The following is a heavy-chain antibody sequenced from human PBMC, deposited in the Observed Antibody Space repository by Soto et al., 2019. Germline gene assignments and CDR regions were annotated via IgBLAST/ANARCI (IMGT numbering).Heavy chain of an antibody. CDR3: ARRLANWFDP. Sequence: SETLSLTCTVSGGSISSSSYYWGWIRQPPGKGLEWIGSIYYSGSTYYNPSLKSRVTISVDTSKNQFSLKLSSVTAADTAVYYCARRLANWFDPWGQGTLVTVSS. CDR2: IYYSGST. CDR1: GGSISSSSYY. J-gene: IGHJ5*02. V-gene: IGHV4-39*01.